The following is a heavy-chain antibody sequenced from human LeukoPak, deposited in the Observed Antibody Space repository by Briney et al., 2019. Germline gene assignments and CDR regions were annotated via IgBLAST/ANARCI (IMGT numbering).Heavy chain of an antibody. CDR2: IIPIFGTA. V-gene: IGHV1-69*13. J-gene: IGHJ5*02. D-gene: IGHD3-22*01. CDR3: ARTYYYDSSAFDP. CDR1: GGTFSSYA. Sequence: PEASVKVSCKASGGTFSSYAISWVRQAPGQGLEWMGGIIPIFGTANYAQKFQGRVTITADESTSTAYMELSSLRSEDTAVYYCARTYYYDSSAFDPWGQGTLVTVSS.